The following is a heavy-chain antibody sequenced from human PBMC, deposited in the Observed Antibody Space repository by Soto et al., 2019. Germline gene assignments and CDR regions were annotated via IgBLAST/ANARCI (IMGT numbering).Heavy chain of an antibody. Sequence: SETLSLTCTVSGGSISSSSYYWGWIRQPPGKGLEWIGSIYYSGSTYYNPSLKSRVTISVDTSKNQFSLKLGSVTAADTAVYYCARRGSSSWYGYWGQGTLVTVSS. CDR2: IYYSGST. J-gene: IGHJ4*02. CDR1: GGSISSSSYY. V-gene: IGHV4-39*01. CDR3: ARRGSSSWYGY. D-gene: IGHD6-13*01.